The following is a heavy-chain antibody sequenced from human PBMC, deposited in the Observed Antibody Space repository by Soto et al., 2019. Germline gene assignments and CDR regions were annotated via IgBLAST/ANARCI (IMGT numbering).Heavy chain of an antibody. V-gene: IGHV4-34*01. D-gene: IGHD3-10*01. CDR1: GGSFSGYY. Sequence: SETLSLTCAVYGGSFSGYYWSWIRQPPGKGLEWIGEINHSGSTNYNPSLKSRVTISVDTSKNQFSLKLSSVTAADTAVYYCARVPQTYKVRGVHYYYYMDVWGKGTTVTVSS. CDR2: INHSGST. J-gene: IGHJ6*03. CDR3: ARVPQTYKVRGVHYYYYMDV.